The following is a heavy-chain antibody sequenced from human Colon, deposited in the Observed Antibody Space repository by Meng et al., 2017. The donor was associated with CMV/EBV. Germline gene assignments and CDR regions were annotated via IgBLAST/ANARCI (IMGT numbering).Heavy chain of an antibody. V-gene: IGHV3-30*09. CDR2: ISYDGSNK. D-gene: IGHD3-10*01. CDR1: GLTFTSYA. J-gene: IGHJ4*02. Sequence: SCAASGLTFTSYAMHWVRQAPGKGLEWVGVISYDGSNKYFADSVKGRFDMSRDNGKNTLYLQMNSLRTEDTAIYYCVRDTSFYYDAGSYLLDFWGQGTLVTVSS. CDR3: VRDTSFYYDAGSYLLDF.